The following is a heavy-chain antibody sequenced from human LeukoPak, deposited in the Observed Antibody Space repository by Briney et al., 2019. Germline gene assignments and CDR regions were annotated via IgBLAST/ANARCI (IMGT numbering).Heavy chain of an antibody. D-gene: IGHD5-12*01. V-gene: IGHV1-2*06. CDR3: AQRGYSGYYYGLVV. Sequence: ASVKVSCKASGYTFTGFYIHWVRQAPGQGLEWMGRINPNSGGTNYAQKFQGRVTMTRDTSISTAYMELSRLRSDDTAIYYCAQRGYSGYYYGLVVWGQGTTVTVSS. J-gene: IGHJ6*02. CDR1: GYTFTGFY. CDR2: INPNSGGT.